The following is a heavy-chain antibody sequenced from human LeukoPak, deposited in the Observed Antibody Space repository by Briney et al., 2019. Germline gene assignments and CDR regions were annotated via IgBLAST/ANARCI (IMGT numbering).Heavy chain of an antibody. D-gene: IGHD6-6*01. J-gene: IGHJ4*02. V-gene: IGHV3-33*06. CDR1: GFSFRDFW. CDR3: AKEKNSYSSSSGQGY. CDR2: IWYDGSNK. Sequence: PGGSLRLSCAASGFSFRDFWMTWVRQAPGKGLEWVAVIWYDGSNKYYADSVKGRFTISRDNSKNTLYLQMNSLRAEDTAVYYCAKEKNSYSSSSGQGYWGQGTLVTVSS.